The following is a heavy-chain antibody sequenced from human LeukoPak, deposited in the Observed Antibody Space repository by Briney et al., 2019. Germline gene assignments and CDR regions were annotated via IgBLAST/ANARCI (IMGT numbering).Heavy chain of an antibody. CDR1: GYTFTCYD. CDR3: ARGYDTGWTPLGY. CDR2: MSPNSGNT. D-gene: IGHD6-19*01. J-gene: IGHJ4*02. V-gene: IGHV1-8*01. Sequence: GASVKVSCKASGYTFTCYDINWVRQATGQGLEWMGWMSPNSGNTGYEQKFQGRVTMTRNTSISTAYMELSSLRSDDTAVYYCARGYDTGWTPLGYWGQGTLVTVSS.